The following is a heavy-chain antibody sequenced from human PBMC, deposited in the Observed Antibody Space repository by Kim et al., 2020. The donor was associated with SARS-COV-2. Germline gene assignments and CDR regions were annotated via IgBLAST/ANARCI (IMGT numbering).Heavy chain of an antibody. J-gene: IGHJ6*02. V-gene: IGHV3-7*01. CDR3: TRLGRLYAMDV. Sequence: GGSLRLSCVASGFTIGDYWMGWVRQAPGKGLEWVANLKGDGSEVYYGDSMKGRFTISRDNAKNSLYLQMNSLRAEDTAVYYCTRLGRLYAMDVWGQGTTVTVSS. CDR2: LKGDGSEV. CDR1: GFTIGDYW. D-gene: IGHD6-6*01.